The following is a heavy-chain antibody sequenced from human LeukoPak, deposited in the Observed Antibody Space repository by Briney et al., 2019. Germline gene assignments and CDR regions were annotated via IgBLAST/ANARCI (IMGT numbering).Heavy chain of an antibody. Sequence: GGSLRLSCAASGFTFSSCAMSWVRQAPGKGLEWVSAISGGGGSTYYADSVKGRFTISRDNSKNSLYPQMNSLRAEDTAVYYCAELGITMIGGVWGKGTTGTSSS. D-gene: IGHD3-10*02. CDR1: GFTFSSCA. V-gene: IGHV3-23*01. CDR2: ISGGGGST. CDR3: AELGITMIGGV. J-gene: IGHJ6*04.